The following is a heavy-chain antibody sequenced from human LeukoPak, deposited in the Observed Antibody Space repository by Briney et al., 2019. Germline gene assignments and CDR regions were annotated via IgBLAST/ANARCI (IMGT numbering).Heavy chain of an antibody. D-gene: IGHD6-13*01. CDR2: ISGSGGST. Sequence: GGSLRLSCAASGFTFSSYAMSWVRQAPGKGLEWVSAISGSGGSTYYADSVKGRFTISRDNSKNTLYLQMNSLRAEDTAVYYCAKDQGSSSWYSWFDPWGQGTLVTVSS. CDR3: AKDQGSSSWYSWFDP. CDR1: GFTFSSYA. V-gene: IGHV3-23*01. J-gene: IGHJ5*02.